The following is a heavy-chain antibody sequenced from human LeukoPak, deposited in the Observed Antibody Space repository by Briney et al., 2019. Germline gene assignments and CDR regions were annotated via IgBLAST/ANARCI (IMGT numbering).Heavy chain of an antibody. J-gene: IGHJ4*02. Sequence: ASVKVSCKASGYTFTSYGISWVRQAPGQGLEWMGWISAYNGNTNYARKLQGRVTMTTGTSTSTAYMELRSLRSDDTAVYYCARPAKDYGDLELDYWGQGTLVTVSS. CDR1: GYTFTSYG. D-gene: IGHD4-17*01. CDR2: ISAYNGNT. CDR3: ARPAKDYGDLELDY. V-gene: IGHV1-18*01.